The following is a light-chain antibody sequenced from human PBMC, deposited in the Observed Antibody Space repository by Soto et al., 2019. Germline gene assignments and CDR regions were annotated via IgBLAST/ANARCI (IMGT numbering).Light chain of an antibody. CDR1: QSVSSSY. CDR2: GAS. V-gene: IGKV3-20*01. CDR3: QQYGSSHMYT. Sequence: EIVLTQSPGTLSLSPGERATLSCRASQSVSSSYLAWYQQKTGQAPRLLIYGASSRATGIPDRFSGSGSGTDFTLTISRLEPEDFAVYYCQQYGSSHMYTFGQGTKLEIK. J-gene: IGKJ2*01.